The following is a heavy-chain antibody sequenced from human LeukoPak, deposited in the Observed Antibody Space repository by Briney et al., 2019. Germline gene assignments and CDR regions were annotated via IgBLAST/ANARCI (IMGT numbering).Heavy chain of an antibody. Sequence: GGSLRLSCAASGFTFSSYGMHWVRQAPGKGLEWVAVISYDGSDKYYADSVKGRFTISRDNSKNTLYLQMNSLRAEDTAVYYCAKGPGDSSGYYLSPLGDWGQGTLVTVSS. V-gene: IGHV3-30*18. J-gene: IGHJ4*02. CDR3: AKGPGDSSGYYLSPLGD. CDR1: GFTFSSYG. D-gene: IGHD3-22*01. CDR2: ISYDGSDK.